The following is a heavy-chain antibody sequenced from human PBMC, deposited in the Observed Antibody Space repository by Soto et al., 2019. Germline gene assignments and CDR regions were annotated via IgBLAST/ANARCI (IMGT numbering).Heavy chain of an antibody. CDR1: GGTFSSYA. CDR3: ARDLGGWPDY. CDR2: IIPIFGTA. Sequence: SVKVSCKASGGTFSSYAISWVRQAPGQGLEWIGGIIPIFGTANYAQKFQGRVTITADESTSTAYMELSRLRSEDTAVYYCARDLGGWPDYWGQGTLVTVSS. D-gene: IGHD2-15*01. V-gene: IGHV1-69*13. J-gene: IGHJ4*02.